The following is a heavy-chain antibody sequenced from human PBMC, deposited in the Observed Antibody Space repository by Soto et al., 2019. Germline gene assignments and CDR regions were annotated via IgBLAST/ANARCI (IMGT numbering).Heavy chain of an antibody. Sequence: GGSLRLSCAASGFTLSSYDMNWVRQAPGKGLEWVSYISGSGDTIYYADSVKGRFTMSRDNAQNSLYLQVNSLRAEDTAVYYCARSKYGDYASAFDIWGQGTMVTVSS. CDR2: ISGSGDTI. V-gene: IGHV3-48*03. CDR3: ARSKYGDYASAFDI. J-gene: IGHJ3*02. CDR1: GFTLSSYD. D-gene: IGHD4-17*01.